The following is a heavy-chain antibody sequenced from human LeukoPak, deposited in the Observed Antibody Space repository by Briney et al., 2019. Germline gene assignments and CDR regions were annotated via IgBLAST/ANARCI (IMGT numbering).Heavy chain of an antibody. Sequence: GSLGLSFAASGFPFNRYSINWVRPTPGKGLEWVSSINSSSGYINYADSVKGRFTVSRDNAKNSLYLQMNSLRAEDTAVYYCARDMVEYYDILTGPLDYWGQGTLVTVSS. CDR3: ARDMVEYYDILTGPLDY. D-gene: IGHD3-9*01. CDR1: GFPFNRYS. V-gene: IGHV3-21*01. CDR2: INSSSGYI. J-gene: IGHJ4*02.